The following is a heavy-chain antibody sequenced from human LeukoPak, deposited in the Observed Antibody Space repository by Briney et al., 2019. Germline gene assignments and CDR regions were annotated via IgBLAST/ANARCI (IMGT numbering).Heavy chain of an antibody. CDR1: GSSFSGHW. V-gene: IGHV3-74*01. Sequence: GGSLRLSCIASGSSFSGHWMHWARQLPGRGRVWFSRISPTGSTTSYADSVKGRFTVSRDNAKNTLYLQVNNLRAEDTAVYYCARGPNSNWSGLDFWGQGTLLTVSS. CDR3: ARGPNSNWSGLDF. CDR2: ISPTGSTT. J-gene: IGHJ4*02. D-gene: IGHD6-6*01.